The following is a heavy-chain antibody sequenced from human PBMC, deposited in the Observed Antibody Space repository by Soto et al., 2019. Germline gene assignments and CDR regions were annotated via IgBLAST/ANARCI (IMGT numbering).Heavy chain of an antibody. D-gene: IGHD6-13*01. CDR1: GFTFSSYA. CDR2: ISGSGGST. Sequence: GGSLRLSCAASGFTFSSYAMSWVRQAPGKGLEWVSAISGSGGSTYYADSVKGRFTISRDNSKNTLYLQMNSLRAEDTAVYYCAKDLYDSRYSSSWYYFDYWGQGTLVTVSS. CDR3: AKDLYDSRYSSSWYYFDY. J-gene: IGHJ4*02. V-gene: IGHV3-23*01.